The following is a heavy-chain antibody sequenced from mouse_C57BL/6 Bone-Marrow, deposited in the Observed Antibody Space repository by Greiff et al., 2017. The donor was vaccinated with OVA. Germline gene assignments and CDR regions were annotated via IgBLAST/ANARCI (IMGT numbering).Heavy chain of an antibody. CDR2: IYPYNGVS. D-gene: IGHD2-3*01. CDR1: GYSFTGYY. CDR3: APSRIYDGYYFDY. V-gene: IGHV1-31*01. Sequence: EVKLVESGPELVKPGASVKISCKASGYSFTGYYMHWVKQSHGNILDWIGYIYPYNGVSSYNQKFKGKATLTVDKSSSTAYMELRSLTSEDSAVYYCAPSRIYDGYYFDYWGQGTTLTVSS. J-gene: IGHJ2*01.